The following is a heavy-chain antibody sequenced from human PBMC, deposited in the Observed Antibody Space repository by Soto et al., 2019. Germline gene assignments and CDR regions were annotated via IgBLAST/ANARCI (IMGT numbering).Heavy chain of an antibody. CDR1: GGSFSGYY. J-gene: IGHJ6*03. Sequence: SETLSLTCAVYGGSFSGYYWSWIRQPPGKGLEWIGEINHSGSTNYNPSLKSRVTISVDTSKNQFSLKLSSVTAADTAVYYCARRGARYCSSTSCYRLYYYYMDVWGKGTMVTVSS. CDR3: ARRGARYCSSTSCYRLYYYYMDV. D-gene: IGHD2-2*01. CDR2: INHSGST. V-gene: IGHV4-34*01.